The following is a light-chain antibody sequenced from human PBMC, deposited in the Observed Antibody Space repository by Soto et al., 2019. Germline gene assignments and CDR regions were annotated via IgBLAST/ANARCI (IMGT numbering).Light chain of an antibody. CDR1: SSDIGSNA. CDR2: MNN. Sequence: QSVLTQPPSASGTPGQRVTISCSGSSSDIGSNAVYWYQQLPGTAPKLLIYMNNQRPSGVPDRFSGAKSGTSASLAISGLRSEDEADYYCAAWGDRLAGVLFGGGTKLTVL. V-gene: IGLV1-47*01. CDR3: AAWGDRLAGVL. J-gene: IGLJ2*01.